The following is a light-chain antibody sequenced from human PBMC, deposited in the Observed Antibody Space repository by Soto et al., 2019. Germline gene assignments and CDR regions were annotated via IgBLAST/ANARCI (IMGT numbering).Light chain of an antibody. Sequence: ETVLTQSPGTLSLSPGERATLSCRASQTIRSNYLAWYRQTPGQAPRLLIYGASNRATGIADRFSGSGSGTDFTLIISRLEPEDFALNYCQQYRSSPWTFGQGTKVEIK. J-gene: IGKJ1*01. CDR1: QTIRSNY. CDR3: QQYRSSPWT. CDR2: GAS. V-gene: IGKV3-20*01.